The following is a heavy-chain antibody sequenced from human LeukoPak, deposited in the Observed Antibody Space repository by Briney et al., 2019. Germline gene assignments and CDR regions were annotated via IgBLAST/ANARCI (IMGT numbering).Heavy chain of an antibody. J-gene: IGHJ4*02. Sequence: PSQTLSLTCTVSGGSISSGDYYWSWIRQPPGKGLEWIGYIYYSGSTYYNPSLKSRVTISVDTSKNQFSLKLSSVTAADTAVYYCARGGAFCTNGVCYFRGWYFDYWGQGTLVTVSS. CDR2: IYYSGST. V-gene: IGHV4-30-4*08. CDR1: GGSISSGDYY. CDR3: ARGGAFCTNGVCYFRGWYFDY. D-gene: IGHD2-8*01.